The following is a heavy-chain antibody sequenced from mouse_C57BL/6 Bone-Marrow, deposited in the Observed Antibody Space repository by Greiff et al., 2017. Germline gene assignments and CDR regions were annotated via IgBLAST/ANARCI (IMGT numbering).Heavy chain of an antibody. CDR3: ARELCPEYFDV. CDR1: GYTFTSYW. CDR2: INPSNGGT. D-gene: IGHD4-1*01. Sequence: QVQLQQPGTELVKPGASVKLSCKASGYTFTSYWMHWVKQRPGQGLEWIGNINPSNGGTNYNEKFKSKATLTVDKSSSTAYMQLSSLTSEYAAVYYCARELCPEYFDVWGTGTTVTVSS. J-gene: IGHJ1*03. V-gene: IGHV1-53*01.